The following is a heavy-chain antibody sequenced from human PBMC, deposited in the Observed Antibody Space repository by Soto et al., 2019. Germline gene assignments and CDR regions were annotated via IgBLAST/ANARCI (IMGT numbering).Heavy chain of an antibody. CDR3: ARFTVTTSAHYYYYYYMDV. J-gene: IGHJ6*03. CDR2: ISSSSSYI. Sequence: GGSLRLSCAASGFTFSSYSMNWVRQAPGKGLEWVSSISSSSSYIYYSTSLKTRLTISKDTSKNQVVLTMTNMDPVDTATYYCARFTVTTSAHYYYYYYMDVWGKGTTVTVSS. CDR1: GFTFSSYS. D-gene: IGHD4-17*01. V-gene: IGHV3-21*03.